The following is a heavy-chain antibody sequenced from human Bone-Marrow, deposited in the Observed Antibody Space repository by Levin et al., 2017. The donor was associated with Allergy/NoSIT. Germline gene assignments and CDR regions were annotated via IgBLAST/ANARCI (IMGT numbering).Heavy chain of an antibody. CDR2: IYHSGST. CDR3: ARAKYDYYDSSGFDY. Sequence: LRLSCAVSGGSISSGGYSWSWIRQPPGKGLEWIGYIYHSGSTYYNPSLKSRVTISVDRSKNQFSLKLSSVTAADTAVYYCARAKYDYYDSSGFDYWGQGTLVTVSS. D-gene: IGHD3-22*01. J-gene: IGHJ4*02. CDR1: GGSISSGGYS. V-gene: IGHV4-30-2*01.